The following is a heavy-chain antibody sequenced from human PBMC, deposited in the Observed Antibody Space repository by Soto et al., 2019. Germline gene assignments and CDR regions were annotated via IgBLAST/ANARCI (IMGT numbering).Heavy chain of an antibody. V-gene: IGHV3-30*18. CDR2: MSYDGTKQ. J-gene: IGHJ4*02. CDR3: AKEYGSTWIDH. CDR1: GFTFSTYG. Sequence: LILSCSASGFTFSTYGMHWVRQAPGKGLEWVAAMSYDGTKQYYVDSVKGRFTISRDNSRNTLFLQLNSLRDEDTAVYYCAKEYGSTWIDHWGQGTPVTVSS. D-gene: IGHD6-13*01.